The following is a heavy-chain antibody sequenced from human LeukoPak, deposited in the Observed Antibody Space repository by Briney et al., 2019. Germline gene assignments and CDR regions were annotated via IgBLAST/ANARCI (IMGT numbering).Heavy chain of an antibody. Sequence: SETLSLTCAVYGGSFSGYYWSWIRQPPGKGLERIGEINHSGSTNYNPSLKSRVTISVDTSKNQFSLKLSSVTAADTAVYYCASSGYYTLFDYWGQGTLVTVSS. D-gene: IGHD3-22*01. J-gene: IGHJ4*02. CDR3: ASSGYYTLFDY. CDR2: INHSGST. CDR1: GGSFSGYY. V-gene: IGHV4-34*01.